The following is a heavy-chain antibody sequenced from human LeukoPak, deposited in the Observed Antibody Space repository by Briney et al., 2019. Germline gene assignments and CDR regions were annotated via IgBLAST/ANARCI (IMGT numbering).Heavy chain of an antibody. CDR1: GFTFNTYN. J-gene: IGHJ4*02. CDR2: ITSGSGSI. Sequence: GGSLRLSCAASGFTFNTYNMNWVRQAPGKELEWVSYITSGSGSIYYADSVKGRFTISRDNAKNSLYLQMNSLRDEDTAVYYCARGRTATPYFDSWGQGTLVTVSS. CDR3: ARGRTATPYFDS. V-gene: IGHV3-48*02. D-gene: IGHD5-18*01.